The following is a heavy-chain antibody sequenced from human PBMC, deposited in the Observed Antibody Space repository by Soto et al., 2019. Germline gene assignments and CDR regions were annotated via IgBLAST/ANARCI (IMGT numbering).Heavy chain of an antibody. CDR2: ISWDGGST. Sequence: GGSLRLSCAASGFTFDDYTMHWVRQAPGKGLEWVSLISWDGGSTYYADSVKGRFTISRDNSKNSLYLQMNSLRTEDTALYYCAKDNGRSYQFPASYGMDVWGQGTTVTVSS. V-gene: IGHV3-43*01. D-gene: IGHD3-16*02. CDR1: GFTFDDYT. CDR3: AKDNGRSYQFPASYGMDV. J-gene: IGHJ6*02.